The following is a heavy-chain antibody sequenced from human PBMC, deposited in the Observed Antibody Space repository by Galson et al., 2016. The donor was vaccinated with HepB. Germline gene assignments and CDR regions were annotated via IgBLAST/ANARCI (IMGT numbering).Heavy chain of an antibody. J-gene: IGHJ4*02. CDR2: MYHSGTT. CDR1: GYSITSGYF. V-gene: IGHV4-38-2*02. D-gene: IGHD3-10*01. CDR3: VRLWFAERTFEY. Sequence: SETLSLTCIVSGYSITSGYFWGWIRQPPGKGLEWIGSMYHSGTTYYNPSLKSRVTISVDTSKTQISLKLNSVTATDTAVYYCVRLWFAERTFEYWGQGTLVTVPS.